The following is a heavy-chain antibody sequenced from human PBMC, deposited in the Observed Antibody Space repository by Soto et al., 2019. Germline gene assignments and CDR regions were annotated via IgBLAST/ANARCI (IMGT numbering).Heavy chain of an antibody. D-gene: IGHD2-2*02. CDR2: ISASGSTR. V-gene: IGHV3-23*01. J-gene: IGHJ4*02. Sequence: EVQLLESGGGLVQPGGSLRLSCAASGFAFGQFDMSWVRQAPGKGLEWVSAISASGSTRPYTDSVRGRFTISRDNSRNTVDLQMNNLRAEDTAVYYCTSHQIAICDYWGRGTLVTVSS. CDR1: GFAFGQFD. CDR3: TSHQIAICDY.